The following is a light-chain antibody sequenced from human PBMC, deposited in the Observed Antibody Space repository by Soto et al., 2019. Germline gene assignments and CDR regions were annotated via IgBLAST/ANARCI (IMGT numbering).Light chain of an antibody. CDR2: DAS. CDR3: QQYGSSSRT. J-gene: IGKJ1*01. CDR1: QTISTW. Sequence: DIQVAQSPSTLSASVGDRVTITCRASQTISTWLAWYQQKPGKAPHLLIYDASNLESGVPSRFSGSGSGTEFTLTISSLQPDDFATYYCQQYGSSSRTFGQGTKVEIK. V-gene: IGKV1-5*01.